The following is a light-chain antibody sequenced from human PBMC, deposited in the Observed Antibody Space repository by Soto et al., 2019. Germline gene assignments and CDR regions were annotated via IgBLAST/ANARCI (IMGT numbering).Light chain of an antibody. CDR2: GAS. CDR1: QSVSSNY. CDR3: QQYNNWPLYT. Sequence: EIVLTQSPGTLSLSPGERATLSCRASQSVSSNYLAWYQQKPGQAPRLLIYGASSRATGIPDRFSGSGSATDFTLTISRLEPEDFAVYFCQQYNNWPLYTFGQGTKLEI. J-gene: IGKJ2*01. V-gene: IGKV3-20*01.